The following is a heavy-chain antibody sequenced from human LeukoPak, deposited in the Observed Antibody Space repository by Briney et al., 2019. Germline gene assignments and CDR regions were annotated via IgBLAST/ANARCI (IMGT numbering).Heavy chain of an antibody. V-gene: IGHV3-64D*09. CDR3: VKDPKGTVTTDY. CDR2: ISSNGGNT. Sequence: GGSLRLSCSGSGFTFTSYAMHWVRQAPGKGLEYVSAISSNGGNTYYADSVKGRFTISRDNSKNTLYLQMSSLRVEDTAVYYCVKDPKGTVTTDYWGQGTLVTVSS. J-gene: IGHJ4*02. CDR1: GFTFTSYA. D-gene: IGHD4-17*01.